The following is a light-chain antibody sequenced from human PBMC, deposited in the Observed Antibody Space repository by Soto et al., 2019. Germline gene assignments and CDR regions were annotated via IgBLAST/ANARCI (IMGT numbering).Light chain of an antibody. Sequence: EIVLTQSPATLSLSPGERATLSCRASQSVYSYLAWYQQKPGQAPRLLIYDTSNRATGIPARFSGSGSGTDFTLTISSLEPDDFAVYYCQQRTNWPRTFGQGTKVEIK. CDR1: QSVYSY. CDR3: QQRTNWPRT. J-gene: IGKJ1*01. V-gene: IGKV3-11*01. CDR2: DTS.